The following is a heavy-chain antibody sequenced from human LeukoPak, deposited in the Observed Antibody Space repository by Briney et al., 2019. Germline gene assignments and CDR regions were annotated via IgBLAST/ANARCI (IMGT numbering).Heavy chain of an antibody. CDR2: IYWNDDK. CDR3: AHLRGYYDILTGYYYYFDY. J-gene: IGHJ4*02. D-gene: IGHD3-9*01. Sequence: SGPTLVKPTQTLTLTCTFSGFSLRTSGVGVGWIRQPPGKALEWLALIYWNDDKRYSPSLKSRLTITKDTSKNQVVLTMTNMDPVDTATYYCAHLRGYYDILTGYYYYFDYWGQGTLVTVSS. CDR1: GFSLRTSGVG. V-gene: IGHV2-5*01.